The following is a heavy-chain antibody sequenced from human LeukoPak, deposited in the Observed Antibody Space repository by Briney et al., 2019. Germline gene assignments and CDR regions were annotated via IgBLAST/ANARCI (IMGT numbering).Heavy chain of an antibody. CDR2: INPNSGGT. D-gene: IGHD1-1*01. CDR1: GYTFTSYD. V-gene: IGHV1-2*02. J-gene: IGHJ3*02. Sequence: GASVKVSCKASGYTFTSYDINWVRQATGQGLEWMGWINPNSGGTKYAQKFQGRVTMTRDTSISTAYMELSRLRSDDTAVFYCARWNDAFDIWGQGTMVTVSS. CDR3: ARWNDAFDI.